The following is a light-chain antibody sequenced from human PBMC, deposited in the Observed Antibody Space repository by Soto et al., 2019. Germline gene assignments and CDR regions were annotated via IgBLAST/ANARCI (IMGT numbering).Light chain of an antibody. J-gene: IGKJ1*01. CDR1: HGIRSY. CDR2: AAS. CDR3: VQHNSYPWT. V-gene: IGKV1-17*03. Sequence: DIQMTQSPSAMSASVGDGITITFRASHGIRSYLSWFQQKPGRVPKRLIYAASSSQSGVPSRFSGSGSGTEFTLTISSLQPEDFATYYCVQHNSYPWTFGQGTKVDIK.